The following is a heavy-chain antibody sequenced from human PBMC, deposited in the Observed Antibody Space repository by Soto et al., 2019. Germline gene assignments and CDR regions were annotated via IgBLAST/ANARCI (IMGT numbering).Heavy chain of an antibody. CDR1: GYTFINYY. J-gene: IGHJ5*02. V-gene: IGHV1-46*01. CDR3: AGDLAAGYL. Sequence: ASVKVSCKASGYTFINYYIHWVRQAPGQGLEWMAIINPMGGSTNYAQEFQGRVTLTSDTSTSTVYMELSSLRFGDTALFYCAGDLAAGYLWGRRTLLTVS. CDR2: INPMGGST. D-gene: IGHD3-3*02.